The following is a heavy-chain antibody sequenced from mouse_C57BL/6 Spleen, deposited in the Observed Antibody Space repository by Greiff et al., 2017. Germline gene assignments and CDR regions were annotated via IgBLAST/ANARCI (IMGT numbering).Heavy chain of an antibody. Sequence: QVQLQQSGAELAKPGASVKLSCKASGYTFTSYWMHWVKQRPGQGLEWIGNINPSNGGTNYNEKFKSKATLTVDKSSSTAYMQLSSLTSEDSAVYYCARWGAAQAHFDYWGQGTTLTVSS. CDR2: INPSNGGT. D-gene: IGHD3-2*02. J-gene: IGHJ2*01. CDR1: GYTFTSYW. V-gene: IGHV1-53*01. CDR3: ARWGAAQAHFDY.